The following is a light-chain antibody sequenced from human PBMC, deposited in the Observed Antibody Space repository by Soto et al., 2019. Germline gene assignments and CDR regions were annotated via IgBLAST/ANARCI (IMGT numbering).Light chain of an antibody. CDR2: EVS. V-gene: IGLV2-23*02. CDR3: CSYAGSSTPVV. Sequence: QSALTQPASASGSPGQSITISCTGTSSDVGSYNLVSWYQQHPGKAPKLMIYEVSRRPSGVSNRFSGSKSGNTASLTISGLEAEDEDEYYCCSYAGSSTPVVFGGGTKLTVL. J-gene: IGLJ2*01. CDR1: SSDVGSYNL.